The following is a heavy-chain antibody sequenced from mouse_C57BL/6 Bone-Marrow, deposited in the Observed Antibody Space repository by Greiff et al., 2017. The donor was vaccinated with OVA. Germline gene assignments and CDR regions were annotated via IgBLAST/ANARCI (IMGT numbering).Heavy chain of an antibody. V-gene: IGHV2-2*01. CDR2: IWSGGST. CDR3: ARNYYGSSLWYFDV. CDR1: GFSLTSYG. Sequence: VQGVESGPGLVQPSQSLSITCTVSGFSLTSYGVHWVRQSPGKGLEWLGVIWSGGSTDYNAAFISRLSISKDNSKSQVFVKMNSLQADDTAIYYCARNYYGSSLWYFDVWGTGTTVTVSS. J-gene: IGHJ1*03. D-gene: IGHD1-1*01.